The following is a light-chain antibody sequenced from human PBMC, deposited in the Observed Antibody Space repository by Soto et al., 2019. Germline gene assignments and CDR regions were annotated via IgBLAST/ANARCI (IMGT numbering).Light chain of an antibody. Sequence: QSVLTQPPSVSEAPRQRVTISCSGSNSNIGNNGVNWYQQLPGKAPKLLIYYDDLLPSGVSDRFSGSKSGTSASLAISGLQSEDEADYYCAAWDDSLDGWVFGGGTKVTVL. CDR2: YDD. CDR1: NSNIGNNG. V-gene: IGLV1-36*01. J-gene: IGLJ3*02. CDR3: AAWDDSLDGWV.